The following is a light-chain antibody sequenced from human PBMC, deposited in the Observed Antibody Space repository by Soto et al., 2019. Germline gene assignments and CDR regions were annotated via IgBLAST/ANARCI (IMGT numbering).Light chain of an antibody. V-gene: IGKV3-20*01. CDR3: QQYGSSPRT. Sequence: EIVLTQSPGTLSLSPGERATLSCRAGQSVSSSYLAWYQQKPGQAPRLLIYVASSRATGIPDRFSGSGSGTDFTLTISRLEAEDVAVYYCQQYGSSPRTFGRGTKVDIK. CDR2: VAS. J-gene: IGKJ4*01. CDR1: QSVSSSY.